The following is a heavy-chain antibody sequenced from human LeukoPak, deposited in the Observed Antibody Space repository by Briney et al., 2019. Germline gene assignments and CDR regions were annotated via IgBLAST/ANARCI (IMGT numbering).Heavy chain of an antibody. D-gene: IGHD6-19*01. CDR1: GGSFSGYY. Sequence: SETLSLTCAVYGGSFSGYYWTWIRQPPGKGLEWIGEINHSGSTNYNPSLKSRVTISVDTSKTQFSLKLSSVTAAETAVYYCTRVRRIISVAGTRWFDPWGQGTLVTVSS. CDR2: INHSGST. CDR3: TRVRRIISVAGTRWFDP. V-gene: IGHV4-34*01. J-gene: IGHJ5*02.